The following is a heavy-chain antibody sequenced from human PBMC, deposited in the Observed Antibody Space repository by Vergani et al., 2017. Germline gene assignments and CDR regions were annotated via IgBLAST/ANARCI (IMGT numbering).Heavy chain of an antibody. D-gene: IGHD5-18*01. CDR2: ISYDGSNK. J-gene: IGHJ4*02. CDR3: AGRTGYSYDW. CDR1: GFTFSSYA. Sequence: QVQLVESGGGLVKPGGSLRLSCAASGFTFSSYAMHWVRQAPGKGLEWVAVISYDGSNKYYADSVKGRFTISRDNSKNTLYLQMNSLRAEDTAVYYCAGRTGYSYDWWGQGSLVTVSS. V-gene: IGHV3-30*01.